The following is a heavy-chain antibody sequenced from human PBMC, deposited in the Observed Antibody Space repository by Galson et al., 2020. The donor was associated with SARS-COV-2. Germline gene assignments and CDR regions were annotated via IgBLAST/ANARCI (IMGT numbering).Heavy chain of an antibody. J-gene: IGHJ6*03. V-gene: IGHV3-9*01. CDR2: ISWNSGSI. Sequence: GGSLRLSCAASGFTFDDYAMHWVRQAPGKGLEWVSGISWNSGSIGYADSVKGRFTISRDNAKNSLYLQMNSLRAEDTALYYCATLAAREDYYYMDVWGKGTTVTVS. CDR3: ATLAAREDYYYMDV. CDR1: GFTFDDYA. D-gene: IGHD6-6*01.